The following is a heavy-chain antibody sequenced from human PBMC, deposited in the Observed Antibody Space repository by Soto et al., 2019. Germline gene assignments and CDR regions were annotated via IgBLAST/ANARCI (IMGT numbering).Heavy chain of an antibody. V-gene: IGHV4-34*01. CDR3: ARVLLWSGAVDY. Sequence: SLTSGVSCLSFDFFLWTRLLKNPGKGLEWIGEISRAGGSNYNPSLNGRVTISLDTSKDQFSLRLRSVTAADTAVYYCARVLLWSGAVDYWGQGTPVTGSS. CDR1: CLSFDFFL. J-gene: IGHJ4*02. D-gene: IGHD3-10*01. CDR2: ISRAGGS.